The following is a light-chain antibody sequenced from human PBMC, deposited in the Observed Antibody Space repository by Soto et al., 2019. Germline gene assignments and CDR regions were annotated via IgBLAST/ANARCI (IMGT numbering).Light chain of an antibody. CDR2: GAS. Sequence: EIVLTQSPGTLSLSPGERASLSCRASQTVSSRFLAWYQQKPGQAPRVLLYGASTRATGIPDRFSGSGSGTDFTLTISRLEPEDVAVYFCHQYESSRTFGQGTKVEMK. CDR1: QTVSSRF. J-gene: IGKJ1*01. CDR3: HQYESSRT. V-gene: IGKV3-20*01.